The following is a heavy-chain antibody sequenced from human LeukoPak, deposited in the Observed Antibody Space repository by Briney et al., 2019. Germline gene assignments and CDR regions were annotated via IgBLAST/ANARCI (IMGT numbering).Heavy chain of an antibody. J-gene: IGHJ4*02. Sequence: SETLSLTCAVSGGSISSGGYSWTWIRQPPGKGLECIGHIYYSGTTYYNPSLKSRVTISLDTSKNQFSLKLSSVTAADTAVYYCARDTYYYDSSGLTTIDYWGQGTLVTVSS. D-gene: IGHD3-22*01. V-gene: IGHV4-30-4*07. CDR2: IYYSGTT. CDR3: ARDTYYYDSSGLTTIDY. CDR1: GGSISSGGYS.